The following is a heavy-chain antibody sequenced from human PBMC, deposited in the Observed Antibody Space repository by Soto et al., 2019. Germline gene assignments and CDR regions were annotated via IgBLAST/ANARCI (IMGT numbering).Heavy chain of an antibody. D-gene: IGHD4-17*01. CDR3: ARGPTVTTGGSIVDV. CDR1: GYTFTNYY. Sequence: ASVKVSCKASGYTFTNYYIHWVRQAPGQGLEWVGIINPSSGSTSYAQTLQGRVTMTSDTSTSTVNMELSSLRSGDTALYYCARGPTVTTGGSIVDVWGKGTTVTVSS. V-gene: IGHV1-46*03. CDR2: INPSSGST. J-gene: IGHJ6*04.